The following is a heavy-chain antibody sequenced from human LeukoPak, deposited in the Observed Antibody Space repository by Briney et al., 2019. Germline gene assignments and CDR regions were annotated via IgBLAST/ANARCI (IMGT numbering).Heavy chain of an antibody. CDR2: ISAYNGNT. J-gene: IGHJ4*02. D-gene: IGHD6-19*01. CDR1: GYTFTSYG. CDR3: AREHSSGWGADY. V-gene: IGHV1-18*01. Sequence: ASVKVSCKASGYTFTSYGISWVRQAPGQGLEWMGWISAYNGNTNYAQKFQGWVTMTRDTSISTAYMELSRLRSDDTAVYYCAREHSSGWGADYWGQGTLVTVSS.